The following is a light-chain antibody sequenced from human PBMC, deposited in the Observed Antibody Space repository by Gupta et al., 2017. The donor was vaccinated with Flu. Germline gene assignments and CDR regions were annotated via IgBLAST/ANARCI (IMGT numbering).Light chain of an antibody. J-gene: IGKJ3*01. CDR3: QQYGNSPRFT. V-gene: IGKV3-20*01. CDR2: GAS. CDR1: QSIDSTY. Sequence: EIVLTQFPDTLSLSPGESATLSCRTSQSIDSTYLAWYQQTPGQAPRLLIYGASTRATGIPDRFSGSGSGTDFTLTINELEPEDFAVYFCQQYGNSPRFTFGPGTKV.